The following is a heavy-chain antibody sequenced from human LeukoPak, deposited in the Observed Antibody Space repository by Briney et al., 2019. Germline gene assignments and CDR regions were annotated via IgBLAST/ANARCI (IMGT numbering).Heavy chain of an antibody. CDR1: GFKFSSYE. V-gene: IGHV3-48*03. Sequence: GGSLRLSCAASGFKFSSYEMNWVRQAAGKGLEWVSYIGSSGSLIYYADSVKGRFTISRDNAKNSLYLQMNSLRAEDTALYYCARAVPGFDSWGQGTLVTVSS. CDR2: IGSSGSLI. J-gene: IGHJ4*02. CDR3: ARAVPGFDS.